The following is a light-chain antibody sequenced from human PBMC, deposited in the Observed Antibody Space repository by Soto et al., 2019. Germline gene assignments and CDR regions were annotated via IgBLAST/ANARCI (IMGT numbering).Light chain of an antibody. Sequence: QSALTQPPSASGSPGQSVTISCTGTSSDGGGYNYVSWYQQYPGRAPKLMIYEVTKRPSGVPDRFSGSKSGKTASLTVSGLQAEDEADYYCSSYAASNNFYFVFGGGTKVTVL. V-gene: IGLV2-8*01. CDR1: SSDGGGYNY. CDR3: SSYAASNNFYFV. CDR2: EVT. J-gene: IGLJ3*02.